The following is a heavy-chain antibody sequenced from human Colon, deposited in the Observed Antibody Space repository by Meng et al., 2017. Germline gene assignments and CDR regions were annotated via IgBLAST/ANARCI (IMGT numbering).Heavy chain of an antibody. Sequence: EVQLLESGGTLVKPGGSLRLSCVASGFTFDTYTMNWVRQAPGKGLEWVSSSSALSRYIDYADSVKGRFTISRDNARNSVFLQMDNVKAEDTAVYFCARFCSSTTCPEPYYFDFWGQGTLVTVSS. D-gene: IGHD2-2*01. CDR3: ARFCSSTTCPEPYYFDF. CDR2: SSALSRYI. J-gene: IGHJ4*02. V-gene: IGHV3-21*01. CDR1: GFTFDTYT.